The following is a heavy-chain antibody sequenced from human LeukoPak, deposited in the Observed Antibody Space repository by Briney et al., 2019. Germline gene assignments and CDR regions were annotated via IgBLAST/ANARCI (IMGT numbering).Heavy chain of an antibody. J-gene: IGHJ5*02. V-gene: IGHV3-64*02. CDR1: GFTFSGHP. CDR3: ARSHIAAPGLGNYFAP. CDR2: IRRDGTTT. Sequence: GGSLRLSCAASGFTFSGHPMHWVRQAPGKGLENIAGIRRDGTTTYYAASVKGRFTISRDNSKNTLYLQMGSLRAEDLAVYYCARSHIAAPGLGNYFAPWGQGTLVTVSS. D-gene: IGHD6-13*01.